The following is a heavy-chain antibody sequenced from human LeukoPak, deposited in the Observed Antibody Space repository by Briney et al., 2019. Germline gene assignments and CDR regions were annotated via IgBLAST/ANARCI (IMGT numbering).Heavy chain of an antibody. D-gene: IGHD2-2*01. V-gene: IGHV3-33*01. CDR2: IWYDGSNK. CDR3: ARELPALDAFDI. J-gene: IGHJ3*02. CDR1: GFTFSSYG. Sequence: GGSLRLSCAASGFTFSSYGMHWVRQAPGKGLEWVAVIWYDGSNKYYADSVKGRFTISRDNSKNTLYLQMNCLRAEDTAVYYCARELPALDAFDIWGQGTMVTVSS.